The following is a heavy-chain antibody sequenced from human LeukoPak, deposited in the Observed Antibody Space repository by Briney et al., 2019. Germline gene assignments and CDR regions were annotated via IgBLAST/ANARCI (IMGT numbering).Heavy chain of an antibody. J-gene: IGHJ5*02. Sequence: SETLSLTCSVSGGTISSYNWSWIRQPPGKGLEWIGYIYYSGSTNYNPSLKSRVTVSLDTSKNQFSLKLSSVTAADTAVYYCARLSGYDYVESWFDPWGQGTLVTVSS. CDR1: GGTISSYN. CDR3: ARLSGYDYVESWFDP. V-gene: IGHV4-59*08. D-gene: IGHD5-12*01. CDR2: IYYSGST.